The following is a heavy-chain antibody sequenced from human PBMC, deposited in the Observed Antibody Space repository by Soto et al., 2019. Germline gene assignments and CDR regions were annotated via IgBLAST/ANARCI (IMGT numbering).Heavy chain of an antibody. CDR3: AKPEDLFDY. Sequence: QVQLVESGGGVVQPGRSLRLSCAASGFTFSSYAMHWVRQAPGKGLEWVAVISYDGSNKYYADSVKGRFTISRDNSKNTLYLQINSLRAGETAGYYCAKPEDLFDYWGQGTLVTVSS. V-gene: IGHV3-30-3*02. CDR2: ISYDGSNK. J-gene: IGHJ4*02. CDR1: GFTFSSYA.